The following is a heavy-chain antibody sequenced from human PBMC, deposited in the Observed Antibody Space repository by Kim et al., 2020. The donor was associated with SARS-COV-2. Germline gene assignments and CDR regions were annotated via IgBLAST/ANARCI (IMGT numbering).Heavy chain of an antibody. V-gene: IGHV3-30*18. J-gene: IGHJ6*02. CDR3: AKELPPGDSSGWSYYYYGMDV. CDR2: ISYDGSNK. D-gene: IGHD6-19*01. CDR1: GFTFSSYG. Sequence: GGSLRLSCAASGFTFSSYGMHWVRQAPGKGLEWVAVISYDGSNKYYADSVKGRFTISRDNSKNTLYLQMNSLRAEDTAVYYCAKELPPGDSSGWSYYYYGMDVWGRGTTVTVSS.